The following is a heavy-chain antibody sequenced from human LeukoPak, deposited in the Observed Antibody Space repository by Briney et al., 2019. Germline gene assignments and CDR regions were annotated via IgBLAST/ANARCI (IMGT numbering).Heavy chain of an antibody. CDR2: ISSSGSTI. CDR3: ARDGRDYDILTGYQNYYYMDV. J-gene: IGHJ6*03. V-gene: IGHV3-11*01. D-gene: IGHD3-9*01. Sequence: GGSLRLSCAASGFTFSDYYMSWIRQAPGKGLEWVSYISSSGSTIYYADSVKGRFTISRDNAKNSLYLQMNSLRAEDTAVYYCARDGRDYDILTGYQNYYYMDVWGKGTTVTISS. CDR1: GFTFSDYY.